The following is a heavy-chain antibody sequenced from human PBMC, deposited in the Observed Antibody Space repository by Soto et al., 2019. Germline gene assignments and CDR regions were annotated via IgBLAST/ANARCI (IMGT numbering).Heavy chain of an antibody. CDR2: VYYSGTT. V-gene: IGHV4-61*01. CDR3: ARTTAVPNTLRSRYFFDY. D-gene: IGHD4-17*01. J-gene: IGHJ4*02. Sequence: SETLSLTCSVSGGSVSDKTYYWSWIRQPPGKRLEWIGYVYYSGTTNYNPSLKSRVTISVDLSKNRFSLRLSSVTTADTALYYCARTTAVPNTLRSRYFFDYWGQGTLGTVSS. CDR1: GGSVSDKTYY.